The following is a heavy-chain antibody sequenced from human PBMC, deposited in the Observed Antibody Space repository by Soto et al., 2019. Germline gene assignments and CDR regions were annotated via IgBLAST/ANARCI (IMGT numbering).Heavy chain of an antibody. Sequence: EVQLVESGGGLVQPGRSLRLSCTASGFTFGDYAMSWFRQAPGKGLEWVGFIRSKAYGGTTEYAASVKGRFTISRDDSKSIAYLQMNSLKTEDTAVYYCTKEVITFGGVIVINQGWFGPWGQGTLVTVSS. CDR3: TKEVITFGGVIVINQGWFGP. V-gene: IGHV3-49*03. J-gene: IGHJ5*02. CDR2: IRSKAYGGTT. CDR1: GFTFGDYA. D-gene: IGHD3-16*02.